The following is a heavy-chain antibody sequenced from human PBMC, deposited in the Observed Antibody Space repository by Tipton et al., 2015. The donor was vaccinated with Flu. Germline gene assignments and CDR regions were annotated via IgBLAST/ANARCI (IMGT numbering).Heavy chain of an antibody. CDR2: INHSGTT. J-gene: IGHJ5*02. V-gene: IGHV4-34*04. Sequence: GLVKPSETLSLTCAVYGGSFSAYSWSWIRQPPGKGLEWIGEINHSGTTKSNPSLQSRATISVDTSKNQFSLNLSSVTAADTAVYYCARGGRGIMLSGLTLSNHNWFDPWGQGSLVTVSS. CDR1: GGSFSAYS. CDR3: ARGGRGIMLSGLTLSNHNWFDP. D-gene: IGHD3/OR15-3a*01.